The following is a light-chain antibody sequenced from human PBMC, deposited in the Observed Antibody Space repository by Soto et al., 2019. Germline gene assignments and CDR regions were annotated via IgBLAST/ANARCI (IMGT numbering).Light chain of an antibody. CDR3: QQYNTFSYT. V-gene: IGKV1-5*01. J-gene: IGKJ2*01. CDR1: QSINIW. Sequence: DIQMTQSPSTLSASVGDRVTITCRARQSINIWLAWYQQKPGKAPKFLIYDASTLESGVPSRFSGSGSGTEFTLTISSLQPDDFATYYCQQYNTFSYTFGQGTKLEIK. CDR2: DAS.